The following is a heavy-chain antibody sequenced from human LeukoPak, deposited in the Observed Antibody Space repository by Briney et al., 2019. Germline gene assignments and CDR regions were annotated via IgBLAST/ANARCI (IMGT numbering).Heavy chain of an antibody. J-gene: IGHJ3*02. CDR1: GGSISSGGYS. CDR3: ARAAGLSYYYDSSGSTEAFDI. V-gene: IGHV4-30-2*01. D-gene: IGHD3-22*01. Sequence: SETLSLTCAVSGGSISSGGYSWSWIRQPPGRGLEWIGYIYHSGSTYYNPSLKSRVTISVDRSKNQFSLKLSSVTAADTAVYYCARAAGLSYYYDSSGSTEAFDIWGQGTMVTVSS. CDR2: IYHSGST.